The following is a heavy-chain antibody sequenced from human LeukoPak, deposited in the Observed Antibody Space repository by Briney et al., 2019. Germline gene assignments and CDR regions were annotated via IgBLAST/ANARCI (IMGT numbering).Heavy chain of an antibody. CDR3: AKARATYLYDTSGFSALDY. CDR1: GFTFSSYG. J-gene: IGHJ4*02. V-gene: IGHV3-30*18. D-gene: IGHD3-22*01. Sequence: GRSLRLSCAASGFTFSSYGMHWVRQAPGKGLEWVAVISYDGSNKYYSDSVKGRFTISRDNSKNTLYLQMNSLRAEDTAVYYCAKARATYLYDTSGFSALDYWGQGTLVTVSS. CDR2: ISYDGSNK.